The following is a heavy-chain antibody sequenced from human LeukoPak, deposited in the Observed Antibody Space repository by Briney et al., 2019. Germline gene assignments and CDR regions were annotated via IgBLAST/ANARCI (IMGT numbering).Heavy chain of an antibody. CDR1: GYTFTSYD. CDR3: AGANRPYYDFWGVYYPYYLAN. Sequence: ASVKVSCKASGYTFTSYDINWVRQATGQGLEWMGWMNPNSGNTGYAQKFQGRVTMTRNTSISTAYMELSSLRSEDTAVYYCAGANRPYYDFWGVYYPYYLANGGEGPLVTVSS. D-gene: IGHD3-3*01. CDR2: MNPNSGNT. J-gene: IGHJ4*02. V-gene: IGHV1-8*01.